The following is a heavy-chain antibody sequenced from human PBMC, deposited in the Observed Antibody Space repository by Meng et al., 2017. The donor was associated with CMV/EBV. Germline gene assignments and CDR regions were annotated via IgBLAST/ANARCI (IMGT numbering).Heavy chain of an antibody. CDR3: ATSTRTYCSGGSCLRVIQYYFDY. D-gene: IGHD2-15*01. J-gene: IGHJ4*02. Sequence: ASVKVSCKVSGYTLTELSMHWVRQAPGKGLEWMGGFDPEDGETIYAQKFQGRVTMTEDTSTDTAYMELSSLRSEDTAVYYCATSTRTYCSGGSCLRVIQYYFDYWGQGTLVTVSS. CDR2: FDPEDGET. V-gene: IGHV1-24*01. CDR1: GYTLTELS.